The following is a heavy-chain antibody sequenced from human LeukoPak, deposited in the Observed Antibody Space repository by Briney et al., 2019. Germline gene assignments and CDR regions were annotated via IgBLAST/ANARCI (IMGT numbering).Heavy chain of an antibody. D-gene: IGHD6-13*01. V-gene: IGHV3-30*14. Sequence: GGSLRLSCAASGFTFSSYAMHWVRQAPGKGLEWVAVISYDGSNKYYADSVKGRFTISRDNSKNTLYLQMNSLRAEDTAVYYCARELDSSSWYGFDYWGRGTLVTVSS. CDR1: GFTFSSYA. CDR2: ISYDGSNK. CDR3: ARELDSSSWYGFDY. J-gene: IGHJ4*02.